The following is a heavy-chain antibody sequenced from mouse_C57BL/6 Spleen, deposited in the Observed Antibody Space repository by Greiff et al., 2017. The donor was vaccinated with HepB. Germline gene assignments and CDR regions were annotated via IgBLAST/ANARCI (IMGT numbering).Heavy chain of an antibody. Sequence: QVQLQQSGAELVKPGASVKLSCKASGYTFTSYWMHWVKQRPGQGLEWIGMIHPNSGSTNYNEKFKSKATLTVDKSSSTAYMQLSSLTSEDSAVYYCARVHDGCRAWFAYWGQGTLVTVSA. V-gene: IGHV1-64*01. J-gene: IGHJ3*01. D-gene: IGHD2-3*01. CDR2: IHPNSGST. CDR1: GYTFTSYW. CDR3: ARVHDGCRAWFAY.